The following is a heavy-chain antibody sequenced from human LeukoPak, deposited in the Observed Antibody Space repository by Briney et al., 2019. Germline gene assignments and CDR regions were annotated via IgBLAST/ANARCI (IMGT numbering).Heavy chain of an antibody. J-gene: IGHJ4*02. CDR3: ARVVAGTRYFDY. V-gene: IGHV4-59*01. Sequence: NPSETLSLTCTVSGGSISSYYWSWIRQPPGKGLEWIGYIYYSGSTNYNPSLKSRVTISVDTSKNQFSLKLSSVTAADTAVYYCARVVAGTRYFDYWGQGTLVTVSS. CDR1: GGSISSYY. CDR2: IYYSGST. D-gene: IGHD6-19*01.